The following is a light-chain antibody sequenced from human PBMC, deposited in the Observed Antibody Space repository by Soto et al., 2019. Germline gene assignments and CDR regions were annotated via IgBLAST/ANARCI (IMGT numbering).Light chain of an antibody. Sequence: EIVMTQSPATLSVSPGERVTLSCRASQSVSSSLAWYQQKPGQGPRLLIFGASTRATGIPARFSGSGSGTEFTLTISSLQSGDFGVYYCQQYYHLLTFGGGTKVDIK. CDR2: GAS. V-gene: IGKV3-15*01. CDR3: QQYYHLLT. CDR1: QSVSSS. J-gene: IGKJ4*01.